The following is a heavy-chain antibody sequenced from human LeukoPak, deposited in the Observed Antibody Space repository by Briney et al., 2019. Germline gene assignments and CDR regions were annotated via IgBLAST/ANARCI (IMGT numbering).Heavy chain of an antibody. V-gene: IGHV4-61*02. D-gene: IGHD3-9*01. CDR3: ARERLLTGYSYFDY. CDR1: GGSISSGSYY. CDR2: IYTSGST. Sequence: PSETLSLTCTVSGGSISSGSYYWSWLRQPAGKGLEWIGRIYTSGSTNYNPSLKSRVTISVDTSKNPFYLKLSSVTAADTAVYYCARERLLTGYSYFDYWGQGTLVTVSS. J-gene: IGHJ4*02.